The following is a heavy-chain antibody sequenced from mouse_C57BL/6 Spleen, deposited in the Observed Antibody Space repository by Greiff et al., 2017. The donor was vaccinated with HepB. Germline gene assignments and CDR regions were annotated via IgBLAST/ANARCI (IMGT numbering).Heavy chain of an antibody. CDR1: GFTFSSYA. CDR3: AREGGDYDYPFDY. V-gene: IGHV5-4*01. J-gene: IGHJ2*01. Sequence: EVKVVESGGGLVKPGGSLKLSCAASGFTFSSYAMSWVRQTPEKRLEWVATISDGGSYTYYPDNVKGRFTISRDNAKNNLYLQMSHLKSEDTAMYYCAREGGDYDYPFDYWGQGTTLTVSS. CDR2: ISDGGSYT. D-gene: IGHD2-4*01.